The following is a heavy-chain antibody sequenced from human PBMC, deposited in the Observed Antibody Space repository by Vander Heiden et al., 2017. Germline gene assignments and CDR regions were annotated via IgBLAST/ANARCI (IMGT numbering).Heavy chain of an antibody. V-gene: IGHV3-30*18. CDR3: AKDRGTSSSYFDY. CDR1: GFPFCSYG. D-gene: IGHD6-6*01. J-gene: IGHJ4*02. Sequence: QVQLVESGGGVVQPGRSLRLSCAASGFPFCSYGLHWVRQAPGKGLEWVAVISYDGSNKYYADSVKGRFTISRDNSKNTLYLQMNSLRAEGTAVYYCAKDRGTSSSYFDYWGQGTLVTVSS. CDR2: ISYDGSNK.